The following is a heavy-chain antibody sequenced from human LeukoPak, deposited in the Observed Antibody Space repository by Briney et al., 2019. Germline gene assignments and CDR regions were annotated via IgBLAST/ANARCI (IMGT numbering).Heavy chain of an antibody. D-gene: IGHD3-10*01. CDR2: IHFSGNT. V-gene: IGHV4-31*03. CDR3: ATSSGSYSTI. J-gene: IGHJ4*02. CDR1: GGSISSGGYY. Sequence: SETLSLTCSVSGGSISSGGYYWSWSRQHPGKGLEGIGYIHFSGNTYYNPSLRSRLTISVATSKNQFSLKLSSVTAADTAVYYCATSSGSYSTIWGQGTLVTVSS.